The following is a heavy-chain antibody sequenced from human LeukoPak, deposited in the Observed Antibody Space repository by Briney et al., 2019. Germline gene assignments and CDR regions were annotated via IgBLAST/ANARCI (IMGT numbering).Heavy chain of an antibody. D-gene: IGHD5-12*01. V-gene: IGHV3-7*01. Sequence: GGSLRLSCAASGFTFSSLWMTWVRQAPGKGLEWVANINQDGSEKYFVDSVRGRFTISRDNAKNSVFLQMNSLTVEDTAVYYCARDGGVSGYDLLDYWGQGTLVTVSS. CDR1: GFTFSSLW. CDR2: INQDGSEK. J-gene: IGHJ4*02. CDR3: ARDGGVSGYDLLDY.